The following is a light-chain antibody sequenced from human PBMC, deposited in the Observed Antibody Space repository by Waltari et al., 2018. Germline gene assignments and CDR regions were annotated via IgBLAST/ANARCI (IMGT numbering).Light chain of an antibody. CDR2: GAS. V-gene: IGKV3-20*01. Sequence: EIVLTQSPGTLSLSPGEGATLSCRASQSVSSSWLAWYQQKPGQAPSLLIYGASSRATGIPDRFSGSGSGTDFPLTISRLEPEYFAVYYCQQYGSSPPYTFGQGTKLEI. CDR1: QSVSSSW. CDR3: QQYGSSPPYT. J-gene: IGKJ2*01.